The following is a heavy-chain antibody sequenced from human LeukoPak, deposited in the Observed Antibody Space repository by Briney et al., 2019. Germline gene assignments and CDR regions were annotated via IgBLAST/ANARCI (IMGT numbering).Heavy chain of an antibody. J-gene: IGHJ6*03. CDR2: ISYIGST. V-gene: IGHV4-59*01. CDR1: GGSISNYY. Sequence: SETLSLTCTVSGGSISNYYWSWIRQPPGKGLEWIGYISYIGSTKYNPSLKSRVTISEDTSKKQFSLKLSSVTAADTAVYYCAGSYHYYMDVWGKGTTFTVSS. CDR3: AGSYHYYMDV.